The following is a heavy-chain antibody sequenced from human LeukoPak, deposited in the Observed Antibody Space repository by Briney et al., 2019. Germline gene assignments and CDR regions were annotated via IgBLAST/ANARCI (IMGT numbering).Heavy chain of an antibody. CDR2: MNPNSGNT. D-gene: IGHD3-22*01. V-gene: IGHV1-8*02. Sequence: ASVKVSCKASGYTFTSYGISWVRQATGQGLEWMGWMNPNSGNTGYAQKFQGRVTMTRNTSISTAYMELSSLRSEDTAVYYCARDYYDSSGYYPIGFDYWGQGTLVTVSS. J-gene: IGHJ4*02. CDR1: GYTFTSYG. CDR3: ARDYYDSSGYYPIGFDY.